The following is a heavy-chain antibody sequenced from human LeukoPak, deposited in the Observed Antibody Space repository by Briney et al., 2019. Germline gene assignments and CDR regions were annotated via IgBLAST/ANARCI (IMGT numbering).Heavy chain of an antibody. D-gene: IGHD5-18*01. Sequence: ASVKVSCKASGYTFTTYGISWVRQAPGQGLEWMGWISGYNGNTNYAQKFQGRVTMTRDTSISTAYMELSRLRSDDTAVYYCARQIQLGFDPWGQGTLVTVSS. V-gene: IGHV1-18*01. CDR3: ARQIQLGFDP. CDR1: GYTFTTYG. CDR2: ISGYNGNT. J-gene: IGHJ5*02.